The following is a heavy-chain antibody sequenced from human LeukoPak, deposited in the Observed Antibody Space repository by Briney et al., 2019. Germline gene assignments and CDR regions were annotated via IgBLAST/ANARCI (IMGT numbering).Heavy chain of an antibody. Sequence: SETLSLTCTVSGGSISSSSYYWGWIRQPPGKGLEWIGSIYYSGSTYYNPSLKSRVTISVDTSKNQFSLKLSSVTAADTAVYYCARELEYSSSWYGRVAFDPWGQGTLVTVSS. CDR3: ARELEYSSSWYGRVAFDP. D-gene: IGHD6-13*01. J-gene: IGHJ5*02. V-gene: IGHV4-39*07. CDR1: GGSISSSSYY. CDR2: IYYSGST.